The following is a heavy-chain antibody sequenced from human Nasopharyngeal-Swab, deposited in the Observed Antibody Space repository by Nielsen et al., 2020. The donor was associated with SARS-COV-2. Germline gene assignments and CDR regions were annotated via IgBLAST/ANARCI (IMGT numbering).Heavy chain of an antibody. Sequence: GGSLRLSCAASGFTFSSYWMHWVRQAPGKGLVWVSRINSDGSSTSYADSVKGRFTISRDNAKNSLYLQMSSLRAEDTAVYYCAREGVGAYYYYYHVDVWGQGTMVTVSS. CDR1: GFTFSSYW. CDR2: INSDGSST. CDR3: AREGVGAYYYYYHVDV. J-gene: IGHJ6*02. D-gene: IGHD1-26*01. V-gene: IGHV3-74*01.